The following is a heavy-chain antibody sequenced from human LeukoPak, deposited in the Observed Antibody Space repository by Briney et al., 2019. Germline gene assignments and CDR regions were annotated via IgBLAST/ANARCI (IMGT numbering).Heavy chain of an antibody. Sequence: GGSLRLSCAASGFTFSSYEMNWVRQAPGKGLEWISYVTSSGGTTYYADSVKGRFTISRDNAKNSLYLQMNSLRAEDTAVYYCAREGGTKNWFDPWGQGTLVTVSS. CDR1: GFTFSSYE. J-gene: IGHJ5*02. CDR3: AREGGTKNWFDP. CDR2: VTSSGGTT. D-gene: IGHD1-7*01. V-gene: IGHV3-48*03.